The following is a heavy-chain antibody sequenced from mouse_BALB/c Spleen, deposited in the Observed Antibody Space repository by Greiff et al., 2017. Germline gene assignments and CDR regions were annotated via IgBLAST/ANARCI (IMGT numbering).Heavy chain of an antibody. V-gene: IGHV5-9-3*01. D-gene: IGHD1-1*01. Sequence: EVQRVESGGGLVKPGGSLKLSCAASGFSFSSYAMSWVRQTPEMRLEWVATISSGGSYTYYPDSVKGRFTTSRDNAKKTLYLQMSSLRSEDTAMYYCARLLNYYGSSYWYFDVWGAGTPVTVSS. J-gene: IGHJ1*01. CDR3: ARLLNYYGSSYWYFDV. CDR1: GFSFSSYA. CDR2: ISSGGSYT.